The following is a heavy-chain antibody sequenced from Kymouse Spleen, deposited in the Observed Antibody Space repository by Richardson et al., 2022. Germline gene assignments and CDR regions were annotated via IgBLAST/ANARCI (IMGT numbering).Heavy chain of an antibody. J-gene: IGHJ6*02. Sequence: QVQLVESGGGVVQPGRSLRLSCAASGFTFSSYGMHWVRQAPGKGLEWVAVISYDGSNKYYADSVKGRFTISRDNSKNTLYLQMNSLRAEDTAVYYCAKEDYDILTGYYRYYYYYGMDVWGQGTTVTVSS. CDR3: AKEDYDILTGYYRYYYYYGMDV. CDR1: GFTFSSYG. CDR2: ISYDGSNK. D-gene: IGHD3-9*01. V-gene: IGHV3-30*18.